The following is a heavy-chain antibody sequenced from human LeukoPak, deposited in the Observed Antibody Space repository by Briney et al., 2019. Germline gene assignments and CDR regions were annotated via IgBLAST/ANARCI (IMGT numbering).Heavy chain of an antibody. CDR1: GFTFSSLA. CDR2: IRSNGDTT. V-gene: IGHV3-23*01. J-gene: IGHJ4*02. D-gene: IGHD7-27*01. Sequence: PGGSLRLSCAASGFTFSSLAMTCVRQAPGKGPEWVSTIRSNGDTTYNADSVKGRFTISRDHSKNTLYLELNSLRVEDTATFYCAEGQELGDGVFASWGQGTMVTVSS. CDR3: AEGQELGDGVFAS.